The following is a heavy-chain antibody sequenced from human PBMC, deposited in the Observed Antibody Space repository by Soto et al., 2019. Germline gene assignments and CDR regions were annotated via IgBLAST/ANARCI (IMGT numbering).Heavy chain of an antibody. J-gene: IGHJ6*02. V-gene: IGHV3-74*01. CDR3: AREGGNYFYGMDV. CDR1: GFTFSNYW. CDR2: INGDGGST. Sequence: EVQLVESGGGLVQPGGSLRLSCAASGFTFSNYWMHWVRQAPGKGLVWVSRINGDGGSTTYADSVKGRFTISRDNAKNTLYLQMNNLRAEDTAVYYCAREGGNYFYGMDVWCQGTTVTVSS.